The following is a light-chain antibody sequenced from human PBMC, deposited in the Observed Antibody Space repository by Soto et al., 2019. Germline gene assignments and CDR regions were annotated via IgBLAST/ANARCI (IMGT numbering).Light chain of an antibody. CDR1: GSALVNYNL. V-gene: IGLV2-23*01. J-gene: IGLJ3*02. Sequence: QSVLTQPASVSGSPGQSITISCTGTGSALVNYNLVSWYQQPPGQAPRLVIYESTKRPSGVSDRFSASKSGNTASLSISGLQAEDEADYYCCSCVSGSPFDVLFGGGTKLTVL. CDR2: EST. CDR3: CSCVSGSPFDVL.